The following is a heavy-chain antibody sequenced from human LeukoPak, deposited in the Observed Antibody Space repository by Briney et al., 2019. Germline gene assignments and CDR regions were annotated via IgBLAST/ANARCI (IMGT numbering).Heavy chain of an antibody. D-gene: IGHD1-7*01. CDR1: GYTFTSYG. Sequence: GASVKVSCKASGYTFTSYGISWVRQAPGQGLEWMGWISAYNGNTNYAQKLQGRVTMTTDTSTSTAYMELRSLRSDDTAVYYCARGGETNWNYGQVDYWGQGTLVTVSS. J-gene: IGHJ4*02. V-gene: IGHV1-18*01. CDR3: ARGGETNWNYGQVDY. CDR2: ISAYNGNT.